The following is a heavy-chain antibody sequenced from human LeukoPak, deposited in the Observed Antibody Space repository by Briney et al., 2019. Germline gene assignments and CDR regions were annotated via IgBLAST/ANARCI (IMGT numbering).Heavy chain of an antibody. J-gene: IGHJ6*02. V-gene: IGHV1-46*01. Sequence: ASVKVSCKASGYTFTSYDMHWVRQAPGQGLEWMGIINPSGGSTSYAQKFQGRVTMTRDTSTSTVYMELSSLRSEDTAVYYCARDGMYSSSWSPDYYYGMDVWGQGTTVTVSS. CDR2: INPSGGST. CDR1: GYTFTSYD. CDR3: ARDGMYSSSWSPDYYYGMDV. D-gene: IGHD6-13*01.